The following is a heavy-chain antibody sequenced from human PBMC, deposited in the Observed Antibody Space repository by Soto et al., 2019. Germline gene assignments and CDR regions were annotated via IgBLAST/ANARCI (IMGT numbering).Heavy chain of an antibody. CDR3: AKDLLRYFDWAPLDY. CDR2: ISYDGSNK. Sequence: QVQLVESGGGVVQPGRSLRLSCAASGFTFSSYGMHWVRQAPGKGLEWVAVISYDGSNKYYADSVKGRFTISRDNSKNTLYLQMNSLRAEDTALYYCAKDLLRYFDWAPLDYWGQGTLVSVSS. CDR1: GFTFSSYG. V-gene: IGHV3-30*18. J-gene: IGHJ4*02. D-gene: IGHD3-9*01.